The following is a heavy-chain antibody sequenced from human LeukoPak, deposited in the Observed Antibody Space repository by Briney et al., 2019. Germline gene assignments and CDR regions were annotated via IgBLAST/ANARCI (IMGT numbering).Heavy chain of an antibody. Sequence: SVKVSCQASGATFRSYAISWVRQAPGQGLEWVGGIIPIFGTANYAQKFQGRFTITAYESTRTAYMELSSLRSEDTAVYYWASYSGRITIFGVVQGTYYYYMDVWGKGTTVTVSS. V-gene: IGHV1-69*01. CDR3: ASYSGRITIFGVVQGTYYYYMDV. J-gene: IGHJ6*03. CDR1: GATFRSYA. CDR2: IIPIFGTA. D-gene: IGHD3-3*01.